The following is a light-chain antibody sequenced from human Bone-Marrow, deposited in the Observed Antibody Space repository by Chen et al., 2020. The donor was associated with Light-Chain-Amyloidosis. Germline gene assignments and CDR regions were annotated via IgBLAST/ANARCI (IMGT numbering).Light chain of an antibody. CDR1: QSISPY. V-gene: IGKV1-39*01. CDR2: RAS. Sequence: DIQMTQSPSSLSASLGDRDTITCRASQSISPYLNWYQYKPGQIPKLLIYRASTLQGGVTSRFSGSGSGTDLTLPISSLQAEDFANYYCQQSHSIPRTFGKGTKLEMK. J-gene: IGKJ2*01. CDR3: QQSHSIPRT.